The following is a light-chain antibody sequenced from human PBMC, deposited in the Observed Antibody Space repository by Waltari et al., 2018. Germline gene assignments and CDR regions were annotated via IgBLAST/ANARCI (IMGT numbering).Light chain of an antibody. J-gene: IGKJ1*01. V-gene: IGKV3-20*01. CDR3: QMYVRLPVT. CDR1: QSVGRA. Sequence: EIVLTQSPGTLALSPGERATLSCRASQSVGRALAWYQQKPGQAPRLLISDASSRATGIPDRFSGSGSGTDFSLTISRVEPEDFAVYYCQMYVRLPVTFGQGTKVEVK. CDR2: DAS.